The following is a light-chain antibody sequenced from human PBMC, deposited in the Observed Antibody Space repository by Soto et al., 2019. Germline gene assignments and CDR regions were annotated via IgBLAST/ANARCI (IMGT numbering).Light chain of an antibody. CDR1: ISDVGNYHL. V-gene: IGLV2-23*01. CDR3: CAYAGSSTLG. CDR2: EGS. J-gene: IGLJ3*02. Sequence: QSALTPPASVSGSPGQSITISCIGIISDVGNYHLVSWYQQHPGKAPKLMIYEGSKRPSGVSNRFSGSKSGNTASLTISGLQAVDEADYYCCAYAGSSTLGFGGGTKVTVL.